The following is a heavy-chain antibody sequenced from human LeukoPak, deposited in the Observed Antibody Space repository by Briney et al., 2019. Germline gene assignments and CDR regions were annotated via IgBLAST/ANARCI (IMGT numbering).Heavy chain of an antibody. Sequence: GGPLRLSCAASGFTFSDYYMSWIRQAPGKGLEWISYISNSGTMIYYRDSVKGRFTVSRDNAQNSLYLQMNSLRAEDTALYYCAGGVQGAGPFDYWGQGSLVTDSS. J-gene: IGHJ4*02. D-gene: IGHD3-16*01. CDR2: ISNSGTMI. V-gene: IGHV3-11*01. CDR3: AGGVQGAGPFDY. CDR1: GFTFSDYY.